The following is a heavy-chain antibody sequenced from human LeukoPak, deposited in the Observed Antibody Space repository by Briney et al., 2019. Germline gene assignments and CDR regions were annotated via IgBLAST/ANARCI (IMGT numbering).Heavy chain of an antibody. CDR1: GFTFSSYS. Sequence: GSLRLSCAASGFTFSSYSMNWVRQAPGKGLEWVSSISSSSSYIYYADSVKGRFTISRDNAKNSLYLQMNSLRAEDTAVYYCARDPDIVVDEVGGYWGQGTLVTVSS. CDR2: ISSSSSYI. J-gene: IGHJ4*02. CDR3: ARDPDIVVDEVGGY. D-gene: IGHD5-12*01. V-gene: IGHV3-21*01.